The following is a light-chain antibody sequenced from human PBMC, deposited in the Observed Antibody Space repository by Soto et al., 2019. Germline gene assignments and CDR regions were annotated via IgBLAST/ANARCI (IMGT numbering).Light chain of an antibody. CDR2: EVS. V-gene: IGLV2-8*01. J-gene: IGLJ1*01. CDR1: SSDVGGYNY. Sequence: QSVLTQPPSASGSPGQSVTISCTGTSSDVGGYNYVSWYQQHPGKAPKLMIYEVSKRPSGVPDRFSGSKSGNTASLTISGLQAEDEADYYCCSYAGSSTWVFGTGTKVTVL. CDR3: CSYAGSSTWV.